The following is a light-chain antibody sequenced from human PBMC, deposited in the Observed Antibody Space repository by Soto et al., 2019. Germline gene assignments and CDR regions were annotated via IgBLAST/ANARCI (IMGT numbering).Light chain of an antibody. CDR3: QQYSTNSPWT. CDR2: KAS. Sequence: DIQMTQSPSTLSASVGDRVTITCRASQSINYWLAWYQQKPGRAPNLLIYKASNLESGVPSRFSGSGSGTEFTLTISSLQPDDFATYYCQQYSTNSPWTFGQGTKVEIK. CDR1: QSINYW. V-gene: IGKV1-5*03. J-gene: IGKJ1*01.